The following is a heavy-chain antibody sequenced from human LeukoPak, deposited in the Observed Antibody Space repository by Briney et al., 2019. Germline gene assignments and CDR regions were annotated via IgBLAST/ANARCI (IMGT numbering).Heavy chain of an antibody. CDR2: IYHSGST. J-gene: IGHJ6*04. CDR3: AGSRVPYGLDV. Sequence: SGTLSLTCVVSGDSISSNWWSWVRQPPGKGLEWIGEIYHSGSTNYNPSLKSRVTMSVDNPKNEFFLKLSSVTAADTAVYYCAGSRVPYGLDVWGKGTTVTVSS. CDR1: GDSISSNW. D-gene: IGHD1-26*01. V-gene: IGHV4-4*02.